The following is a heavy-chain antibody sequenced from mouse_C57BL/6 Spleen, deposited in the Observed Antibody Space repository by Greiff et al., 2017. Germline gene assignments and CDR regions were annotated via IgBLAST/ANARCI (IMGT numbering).Heavy chain of an antibody. J-gene: IGHJ4*01. D-gene: IGHD2-1*01. CDR2: ISSGSSTI. CDR1: GFTFSDYG. CDR3: ARPGNYVGDYAMDY. V-gene: IGHV5-17*01. Sequence: EVKLVESGGGLMKPGGSLKLSCAASGFTFSDYGMHWVRQAPEKGLEWVAYISSGSSTIYYADTVKGRFTISRDNAKNTLFLQMTSLRSEETAMYYCARPGNYVGDYAMDYWGQGTSVTVSS.